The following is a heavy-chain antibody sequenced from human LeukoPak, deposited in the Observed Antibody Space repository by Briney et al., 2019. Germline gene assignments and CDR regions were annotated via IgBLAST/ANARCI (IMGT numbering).Heavy chain of an antibody. CDR2: INHSGST. V-gene: IGHV4-39*07. D-gene: IGHD3-9*01. Sequence: SETLSLTCTVSGGSISSSSYYWGWIRQPPGKGLEWIGEINHSGSTNYNPSLKSRVTISVDTSKNQFSLKLSSVTAADTAVYYCARSLELRYFGFGRNPNDAFDIWGQGTMVTVSS. J-gene: IGHJ3*02. CDR1: GGSISSSSYY. CDR3: ARSLELRYFGFGRNPNDAFDI.